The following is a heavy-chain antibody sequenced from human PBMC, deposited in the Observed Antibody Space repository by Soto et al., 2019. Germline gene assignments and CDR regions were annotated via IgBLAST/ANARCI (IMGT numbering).Heavy chain of an antibody. CDR2: ISAYNGNT. CDR3: ARDPAEMRLRFLEWLLPFDY. CDR1: GYTFTSYG. D-gene: IGHD3-3*01. J-gene: IGHJ4*02. V-gene: IGHV1-18*04. Sequence: ASVKVSCKASGYTFTSYGISWVRQAPGQGLEWMGWISAYNGNTNYAQKLQGRVTMTTDTSTSTAYMELRSLRSDDTAVYYCARDPAEMRLRFLEWLLPFDYWGQGTLVTVS.